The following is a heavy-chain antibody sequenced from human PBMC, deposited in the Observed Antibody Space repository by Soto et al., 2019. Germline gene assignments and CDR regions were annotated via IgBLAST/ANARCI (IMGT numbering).Heavy chain of an antibody. V-gene: IGHV4-59*12. CDR1: GGSINDFY. CDR3: ARLGGVAARTFDY. D-gene: IGHD6-6*01. Sequence: SETLSLTCTVSGGSINDFYWSWIRQPPGKGLEWIGYIYYSGNTDYNPSLKSRVTISVDPSKTQFSLNLRSVNTADTAVYYCARLGGVAARTFDYWGQGTLVTVSS. CDR2: IYYSGNT. J-gene: IGHJ4*02.